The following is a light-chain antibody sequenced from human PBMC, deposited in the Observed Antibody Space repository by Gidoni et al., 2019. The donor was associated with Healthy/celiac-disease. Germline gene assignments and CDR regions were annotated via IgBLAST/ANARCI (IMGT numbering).Light chain of an antibody. CDR1: SSDVGGYNY. V-gene: IGLV2-14*03. J-gene: IGLJ3*02. CDR2: DVS. Sequence: QSALTQPASVPGSPGQSITISCTGTSSDVGGYNYVSWYQHHPGKAPKLMIYDVSNRPSGVSNRFSGSKSGNTASLTISGLQAEDEADYYCSSYTSSSTVFGGGTKLTVL. CDR3: SSYTSSSTV.